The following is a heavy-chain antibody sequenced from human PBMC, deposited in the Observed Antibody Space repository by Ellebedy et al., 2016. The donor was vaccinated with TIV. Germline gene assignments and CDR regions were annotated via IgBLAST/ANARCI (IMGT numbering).Heavy chain of an antibody. CDR2: NDYSNGGN. CDR1: GVSISIYS. J-gene: IGHJ5*02. CDR3: ARDNWGSLDL. D-gene: IGHD3-16*01. Sequence: MPSETLSLTCTVSGVSISIYSWSWIRQPPGKGLEWIGYNDYSNGGNNYNPALKSRVTISVDTSKNQFSLKLRSVTAADTAVYFCARDNWGSLDLWGQGTLVTVSS. V-gene: IGHV4-59*01.